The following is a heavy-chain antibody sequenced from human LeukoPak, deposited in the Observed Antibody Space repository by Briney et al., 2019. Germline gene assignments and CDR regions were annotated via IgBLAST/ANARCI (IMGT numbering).Heavy chain of an antibody. Sequence: PGGSLRLSCAASGFSFSTYWMHWVRQAPGKGLEWVSLINSNGRTTSYGDAVKGRFTISRDNAKNTLYLQMNRLTAEDMAMYFCARGGSTVTTISSTWGQGTLVTVSS. V-gene: IGHV3-74*01. D-gene: IGHD4-11*01. CDR3: ARGGSTVTTISST. J-gene: IGHJ4*02. CDR1: GFSFSTYW. CDR2: INSNGRTT.